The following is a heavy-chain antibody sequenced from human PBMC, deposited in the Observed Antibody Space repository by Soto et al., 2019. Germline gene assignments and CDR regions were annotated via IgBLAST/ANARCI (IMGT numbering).Heavy chain of an antibody. CDR2: IYPGDSDT. CDR3: ARHTVTKSSFYYYYYMDV. J-gene: IGHJ6*03. CDR1: GYSFTSYW. V-gene: IGHV5-51*01. D-gene: IGHD4-17*01. Sequence: PGESLKISCKGSGYSFTSYWIGWVRQMPGKGLEWMGIIYPGDSDTRYSPSFQGQVTISADKSISTAYLQWSSLKASDTAMYYCARHTVTKSSFYYYYYMDVWGKGTTVTVSS.